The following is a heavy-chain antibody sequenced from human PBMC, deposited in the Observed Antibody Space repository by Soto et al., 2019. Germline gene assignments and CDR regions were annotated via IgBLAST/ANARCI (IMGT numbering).Heavy chain of an antibody. Sequence: SETLSLTCTVSGGSVSSGSHYWSWIRQPPGKGLEWIGYIYYSGSTNYNPSLKSRGTISGDTAKNQCSLPLSSVTAADTAVYYCASLISIAAPVDYWGQGTLVNVS. CDR2: IYYSGST. CDR1: GGSVSSGSHY. D-gene: IGHD6-6*01. CDR3: ASLISIAAPVDY. J-gene: IGHJ4*02. V-gene: IGHV4-61*01.